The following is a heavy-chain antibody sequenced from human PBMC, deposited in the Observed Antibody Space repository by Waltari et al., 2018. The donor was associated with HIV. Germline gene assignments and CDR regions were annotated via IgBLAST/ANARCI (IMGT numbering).Heavy chain of an antibody. D-gene: IGHD5-12*01. CDR3: ARLPVWWLPFDY. V-gene: IGHV4-34*01. CDR2: INHSGST. J-gene: IGHJ4*02. Sequence: QVQLQQWGAGLLKPSETLSLTCAVYGGSFSGYYWSWIRQPPGKGLEWIGEINHSGSTNYNPSLKSRVTISVDTSKNQFSLKLSSVTAADTAVYYCARLPVWWLPFDYWGQGTLVTVSS. CDR1: GGSFSGYY.